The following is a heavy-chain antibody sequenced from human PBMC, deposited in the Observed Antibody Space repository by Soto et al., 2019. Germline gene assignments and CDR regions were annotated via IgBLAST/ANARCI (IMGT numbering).Heavy chain of an antibody. J-gene: IGHJ6*03. V-gene: IGHV1-69*08. CDR1: GGTFSSYT. Sequence: QVQLVQSGAEVKKPGSSVKVSCTSSGGTFSSYTISWVRQAPGQGLEWMGRIIPILGIENYAQKFQGRVTITADKSTCTAYMELRSLRSEETAVYYCARDGYCSSTSCYYYYFIDVWGKGSTVTVSS. CDR3: ARDGYCSSTSCYYYYFIDV. CDR2: IIPILGIE. D-gene: IGHD2-2*03.